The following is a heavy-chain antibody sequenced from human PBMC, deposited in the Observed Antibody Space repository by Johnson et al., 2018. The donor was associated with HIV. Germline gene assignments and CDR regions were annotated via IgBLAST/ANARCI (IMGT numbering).Heavy chain of an antibody. V-gene: IGHV3-33*08. CDR3: ARGGYGEVFDI. Sequence: QVQLVESGGGLIQPGGSLRLSCAASGFTVSSNYMSWVRQAPGKGLEWVAVIWYDGSNKYYAESVKGRFTISRDNSKNTLYLQMNSLRAEDTAVYYCARGGYGEVFDIWGQGTMVTVSS. CDR1: GFTVSSNY. J-gene: IGHJ3*02. D-gene: IGHD4-17*01. CDR2: IWYDGSNK.